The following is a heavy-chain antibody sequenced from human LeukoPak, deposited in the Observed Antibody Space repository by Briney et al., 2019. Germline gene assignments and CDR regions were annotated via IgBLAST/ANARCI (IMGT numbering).Heavy chain of an antibody. J-gene: IGHJ4*02. CDR2: INPSSGGT. D-gene: IGHD6-19*01. CDR1: GYTFTNYY. CDR3: ARTMVAGSNSGFDY. V-gene: IGHV1-2*02. Sequence: ASVKVSCKASGYTFTNYYMHWVRQAPGQGLEWMGWINPSSGGTNFAQKFQGRVTMTRDTSISAAYMELRSLRSDDTAVYYCARTMVAGSNSGFDYWGQGTLVTVSS.